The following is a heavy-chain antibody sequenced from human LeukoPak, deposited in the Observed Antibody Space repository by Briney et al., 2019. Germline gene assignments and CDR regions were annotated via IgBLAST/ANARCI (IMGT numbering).Heavy chain of an antibody. CDR2: ISTNSVAT. CDR1: GFTFSTYG. D-gene: IGHD6-6*01. J-gene: IGHJ4*02. Sequence: PGESLRLSCAASGFTFSTYGMNWVRQAPGKGLEWVSTISTNSVATYYSDSVKGRFTISRDNSKNTLFLQMNSLRAEDTAIYYCAKGQSTIATRSFDSWGQGTPVTVSS. CDR3: AKGQSTIATRSFDS. V-gene: IGHV3-23*01.